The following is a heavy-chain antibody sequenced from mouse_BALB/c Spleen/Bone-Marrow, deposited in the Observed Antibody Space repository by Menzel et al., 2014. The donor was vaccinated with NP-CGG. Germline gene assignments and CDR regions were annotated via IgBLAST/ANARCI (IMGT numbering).Heavy chain of an antibody. Sequence: LQQSGSELVRPGASVKLSCKASGYTFTSYWMHWVKQRHGQGLEWIGNIYPGSGSTNYDEKFKSKGTLTVDTSSSTAYMHLSSLTSEDSAVYYCTRGYYPHYYAMDYWGQGTSVTVSS. D-gene: IGHD2-3*01. CDR2: IYPGSGST. CDR3: TRGYYPHYYAMDY. V-gene: IGHV1S22*01. J-gene: IGHJ4*01. CDR1: GYTFTSYW.